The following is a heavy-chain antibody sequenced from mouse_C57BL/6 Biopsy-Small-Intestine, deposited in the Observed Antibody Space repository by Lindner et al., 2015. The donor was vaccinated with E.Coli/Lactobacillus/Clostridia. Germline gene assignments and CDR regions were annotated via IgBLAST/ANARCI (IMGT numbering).Heavy chain of an antibody. CDR3: ARAYGNWYFDG. CDR1: GYTFTGYW. J-gene: IGHJ1*03. CDR2: ILPGSGYT. Sequence: VQLQESGAELMKPGASVKISCKASGYTFTGYWIEWVKQRPGHGLEWIGEILPGSGYTNDKEKFKGKATFTADTSSNTAYMQLSSLTTEDSAIYYCARAYGNWYFDGLGHRDHGHRLL. V-gene: IGHV1-9*01. D-gene: IGHD2-1*01.